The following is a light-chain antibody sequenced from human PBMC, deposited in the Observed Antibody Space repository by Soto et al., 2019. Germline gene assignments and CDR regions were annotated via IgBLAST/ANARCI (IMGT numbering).Light chain of an antibody. Sequence: SYELTQPPSVSVAPGQTVRVTCGGKNIGSKSVHWYQQKPGQAPVLVVYDDSDRPSGIPERISASNSGNTATLTISRVEAGDEADYHCQVWDSNGDHYVFGTGTKVTVL. V-gene: IGLV3-21*02. CDR3: QVWDSNGDHYV. CDR2: DDS. CDR1: NIGSKS. J-gene: IGLJ1*01.